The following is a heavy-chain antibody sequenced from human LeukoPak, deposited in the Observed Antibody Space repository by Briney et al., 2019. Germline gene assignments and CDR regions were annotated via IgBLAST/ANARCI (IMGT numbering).Heavy chain of an antibody. D-gene: IGHD1-26*01. V-gene: IGHV3-21*01. CDR1: GFTFSSYS. Sequence: PGGSLRLSCAASGFTFSSYSMNWVRQAPGKGLEWVSSISSSSSYIYYADSVKGRFTISRDNAKNSLYLQMNSLRAEDTAVYYCARDKNSGIYYIDYWGQGTLVTVSS. CDR2: ISSSSSYI. CDR3: ARDKNSGIYYIDY. J-gene: IGHJ4*02.